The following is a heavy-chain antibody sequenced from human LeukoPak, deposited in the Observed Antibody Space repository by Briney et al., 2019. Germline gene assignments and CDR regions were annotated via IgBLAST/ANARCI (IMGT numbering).Heavy chain of an antibody. CDR2: INDNGGTT. CDR1: GFTFSSYA. J-gene: IGHJ4*02. Sequence: PGGSLRLCCSASGFTFSSYAMHWVRQAPGKGLEYVSGINDNGGTTHYADSLKGRFTISRDSSKNTLYLQMTSLRAEDTGVYYCVKDLSGSYSFDYWGQGTLVTVSS. V-gene: IGHV3-64D*09. CDR3: VKDLSGSYSFDY. D-gene: IGHD1-26*01.